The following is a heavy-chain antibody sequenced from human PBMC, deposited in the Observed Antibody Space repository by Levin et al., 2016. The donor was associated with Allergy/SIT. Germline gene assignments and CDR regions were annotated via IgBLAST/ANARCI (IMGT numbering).Heavy chain of an antibody. CDR1: GFTFSSYG. CDR3: AKDLVIATLGYMDV. V-gene: IGHV3-30*18. D-gene: IGHD3-16*02. CDR2: ISYDGSNK. Sequence: GESLKISCAASGFTFSSYGMHWVRQAPGKGLEWVAVISYDGSNKYYADSVKGRFTISRDNSKNTLYLQMNSLRAEDTAVYYCAKDLVIATLGYMDVWGKGTTVTVSS. J-gene: IGHJ6*03.